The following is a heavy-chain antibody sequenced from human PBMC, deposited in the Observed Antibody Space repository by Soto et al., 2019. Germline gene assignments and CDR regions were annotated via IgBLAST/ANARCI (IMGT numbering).Heavy chain of an antibody. CDR2: ITNSGSYT. Sequence: GGSLRLSCAASGFIFSDLGMHWIRQVPGKGLEWVALITNSGSYTEYADSVKGRFTISRDNAKNSLYLQMNSLRAEDTAVYYCARNDILTGPDDYWGQGTLVTVSS. D-gene: IGHD3-9*01. V-gene: IGHV3-11*06. J-gene: IGHJ4*02. CDR1: GFIFSDLG. CDR3: ARNDILTGPDDY.